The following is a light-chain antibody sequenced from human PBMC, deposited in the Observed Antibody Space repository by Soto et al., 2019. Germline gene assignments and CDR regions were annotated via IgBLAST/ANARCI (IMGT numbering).Light chain of an antibody. CDR2: DVS. V-gene: IGLV2-14*01. Sequence: QCALTQVASVSGSPGQSIPIFCTGTSSDVVGYNYVSWYQQHPGKAPKFMIYDVSNRPSGVSNRFSGFKSGNTASLTISGLYAVDEADYYCCSYTTSNTRQIVFVTGTKVTVL. CDR1: SSDVVGYNY. J-gene: IGLJ1*01. CDR3: CSYTTSNTRQIV.